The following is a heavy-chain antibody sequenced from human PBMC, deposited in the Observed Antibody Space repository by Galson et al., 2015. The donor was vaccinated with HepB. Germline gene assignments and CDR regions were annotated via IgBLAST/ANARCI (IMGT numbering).Heavy chain of an antibody. Sequence: SVKVSCKVSGYTLTELSMHWVRQAPGKGLEWMGGFDPEDGETIYAQKFQGRVTMTEDTSTDTAYMELSSLRSEDTAVYYCATGRRLYYDILTGYPVNYYGMDVWGQGTTVTVSS. CDR2: FDPEDGET. CDR3: ATGRRLYYDILTGYPVNYYGMDV. D-gene: IGHD3-9*01. J-gene: IGHJ6*02. CDR1: GYTLTELS. V-gene: IGHV1-24*01.